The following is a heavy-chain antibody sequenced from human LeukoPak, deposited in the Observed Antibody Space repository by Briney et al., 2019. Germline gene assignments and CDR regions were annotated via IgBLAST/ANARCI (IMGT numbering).Heavy chain of an antibody. CDR2: ISSSGSTI. CDR3: AGGPYGDPSVGYNYYGMDV. Sequence: QPGGSLRLSCAASGFTLRKYRMNWVRQAPGKGLEWVSDISSSGSTIYYADSVKGRFTISRDNAKNSLYLQMNSLRDEDTAVYYCAGGPYGDPSVGYNYYGMDVWGQGTTVTVPS. D-gene: IGHD4-17*01. CDR1: GFTLRKYR. V-gene: IGHV3-48*02. J-gene: IGHJ6*02.